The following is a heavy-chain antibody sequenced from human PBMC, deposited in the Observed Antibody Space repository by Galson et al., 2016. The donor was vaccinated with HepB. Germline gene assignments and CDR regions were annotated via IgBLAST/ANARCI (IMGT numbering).Heavy chain of an antibody. Sequence: SLRLSCAASGFTFSAYSMNWVRRTPGKSLEWVSYISNSSAYTDYADSVKGRFIISRDNVRNSLFLQMSSLRVEDTALYFCARGRSPKTLDTFDNWGQGTMVTVSS. CDR3: ARGRSPKTLDTFDN. CDR2: ISNSSAYT. J-gene: IGHJ4*02. V-gene: IGHV3-11*06. CDR1: GFTFSAYS. D-gene: IGHD3/OR15-3a*01.